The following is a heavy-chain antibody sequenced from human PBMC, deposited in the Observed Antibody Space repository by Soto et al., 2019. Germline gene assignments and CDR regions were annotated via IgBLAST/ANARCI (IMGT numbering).Heavy chain of an antibody. Sequence: QLQLQESGPGLVKPSETLSLTCTVSGGSISSSSYYWGWIRQPPGKGLEWIGRVSYSGSTYYNPSPKSRCTISVNTSTNQFALKLSSVTAADTAVYYCARQGRGAALWDIVVGPADMPGYNWFDPWGQGTLVTVSS. CDR1: GGSISSSSYY. J-gene: IGHJ5*02. CDR3: ARQGRGAALWDIVVGPADMPGYNWFDP. D-gene: IGHD2-2*01. CDR2: VSYSGST. V-gene: IGHV4-39*01.